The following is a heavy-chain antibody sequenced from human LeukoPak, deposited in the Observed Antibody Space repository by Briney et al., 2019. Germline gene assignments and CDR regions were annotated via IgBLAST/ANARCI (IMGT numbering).Heavy chain of an antibody. D-gene: IGHD3-22*01. Sequence: SVKVSCKASGGTFSSYAISWVRQAPGQGLEWMGRIIPILGIANYAQKFQGRVTITADKSTSTAYMELSSLRSEDTAVYYCARGGANYYDSSGPHDAFDIWGQGTMVTASS. CDR1: GGTFSSYA. V-gene: IGHV1-69*04. J-gene: IGHJ3*02. CDR3: ARGGANYYDSSGPHDAFDI. CDR2: IIPILGIA.